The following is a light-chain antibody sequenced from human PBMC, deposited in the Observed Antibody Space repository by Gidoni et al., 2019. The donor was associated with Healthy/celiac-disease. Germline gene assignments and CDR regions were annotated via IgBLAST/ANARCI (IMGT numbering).Light chain of an antibody. CDR2: GAS. CDR1: QSVSSSY. V-gene: IGKV3-20*01. CDR3: QQYGSPFT. J-gene: IGKJ3*01. Sequence: ESVLTQSPGTLSLSPGERATLSCRASQSVSSSYLAWYQQKPGQAPRLLIYGASSRATGIPDRFSGSGSGTDFTLTISRLESEDFAVYYCQQYGSPFTFGPGPKVDIK.